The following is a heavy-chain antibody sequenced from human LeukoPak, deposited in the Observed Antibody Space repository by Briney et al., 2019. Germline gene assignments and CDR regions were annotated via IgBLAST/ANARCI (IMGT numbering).Heavy chain of an antibody. Sequence: GASVKVSCKASGYTFTSYYMHWVRQAPGQGLEWMGIINPSGGSTSYAQKSQGRVTMTRDTSTSTVYMELSSLRSEDTAVYYCACLGASYGHDPASDYFDYWGQGTLVTVSS. CDR3: ACLGASYGHDPASDYFDY. CDR1: GYTFTSYY. J-gene: IGHJ4*02. V-gene: IGHV1-46*01. D-gene: IGHD5-18*01. CDR2: INPSGGST.